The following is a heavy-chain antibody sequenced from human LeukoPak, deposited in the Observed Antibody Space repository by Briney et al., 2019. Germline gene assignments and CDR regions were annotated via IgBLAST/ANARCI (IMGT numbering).Heavy chain of an antibody. D-gene: IGHD3-22*01. CDR2: IIPILGIA. CDR3: ARDYSYYDSSGYPY. V-gene: IGHV1-69*04. J-gene: IGHJ4*02. CDR1: GGTFSSYA. Sequence: PRASVKVSCKASGGTFSSYAISWVRQAPGQGLEWMGRIIPILGIANYAQKFQGRVTITADKSTSTAYMELSSLRSEDTAVYYCARDYSYYDSSGYPYWGQGTLVTVSS.